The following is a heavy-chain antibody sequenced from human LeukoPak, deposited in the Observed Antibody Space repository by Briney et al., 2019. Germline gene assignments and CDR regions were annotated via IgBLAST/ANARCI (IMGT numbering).Heavy chain of an antibody. CDR1: GFTFSSYG. D-gene: IGHD2-2*01. J-gene: IGHJ4*02. CDR3: AKDQSTGGPDGY. V-gene: IGHV3-33*06. CDR2: IWYDGSNK. Sequence: GGSLILSCAASGFTFSSYGMHWVRQAPGKGLEWVAVIWYDGSNKYYADSVKGRFTISRDNSKNTLYLQMNSLRAEDTAVYYCAKDQSTGGPDGYWGQGTLVTVSS.